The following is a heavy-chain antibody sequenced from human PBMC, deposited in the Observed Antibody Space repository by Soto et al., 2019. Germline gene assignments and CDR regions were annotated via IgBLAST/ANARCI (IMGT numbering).Heavy chain of an antibody. CDR3: ARSPRNPDAFDI. V-gene: IGHV4-61*01. D-gene: IGHD1-1*01. CDR1: GGSVSSGSYY. CDR2: IYYSGST. J-gene: IGHJ3*02. Sequence: PSETLSLTCTVSGGSVSSGSYYWSWIRQPPGKGLEWIGYIYYSGSTNYNPSLKSRVTISVDTSKNQFSLKLSSVTAAYTAVYYCARSPRNPDAFDIWGQGTMVTVS.